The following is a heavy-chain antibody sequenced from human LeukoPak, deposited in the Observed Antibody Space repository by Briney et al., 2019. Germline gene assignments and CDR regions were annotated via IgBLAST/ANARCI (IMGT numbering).Heavy chain of an antibody. CDR3: GTWGIVAALDR. CDR2: ISWNSGSI. J-gene: IGHJ5*02. CDR1: GFTIDDYA. D-gene: IGHD5-12*01. Sequence: GRSQRLSCAASGFTIDDYAMHWVRQAPGKGLEWVSGISWNSGSIGYADSVKGRFTISRDNAKNSLYLQMNSLRAEDSGVYYCGTWGIVAALDRWGQGTLVTVSS. V-gene: IGHV3-9*01.